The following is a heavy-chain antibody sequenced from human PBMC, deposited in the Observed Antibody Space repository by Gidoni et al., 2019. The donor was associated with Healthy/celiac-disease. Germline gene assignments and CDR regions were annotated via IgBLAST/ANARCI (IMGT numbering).Heavy chain of an antibody. Sequence: EVQLRESGGGLVKHGGSVKISSSACGGTFSNAWMSWVRQAPGQVLEWVGRIKSNTDVGTTDYAAPVKGRFTISRDDSKNTLYLQINSLKTEDTAVYYCTTQFYVLAPTHDYWGQGTLVTVSS. CDR2: IKSNTDVGTT. J-gene: IGHJ4*02. CDR1: GGTFSNAW. CDR3: TTQFYVLAPTHDY. V-gene: IGHV3-15*01. D-gene: IGHD3-3*02.